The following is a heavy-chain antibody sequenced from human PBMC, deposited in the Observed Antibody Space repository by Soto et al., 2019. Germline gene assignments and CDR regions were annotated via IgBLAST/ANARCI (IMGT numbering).Heavy chain of an antibody. CDR1: GVTVNRFA. V-gene: IGHV1-69*01. CDR2: ITPLFETT. J-gene: IGHJ4*02. Sequence: QVQLVQSGPEVKKPGTSVKVSCKASGVTVNRFAVTWVRQAPGQGFQWLGGITPLFETTTHAQNSQGRPTITADESTTTSYLELRGLASEDTAVYYCARGYGGYFDDWGQGTLVIVSS. D-gene: IGHD4-17*01. CDR3: ARGYGGYFDD.